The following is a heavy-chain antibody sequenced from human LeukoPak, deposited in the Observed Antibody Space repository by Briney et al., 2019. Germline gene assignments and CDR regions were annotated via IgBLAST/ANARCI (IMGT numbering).Heavy chain of an antibody. J-gene: IGHJ4*02. CDR3: ARDADELRWLVSHFDY. D-gene: IGHD6-19*01. Sequence: PGGSLRLSCAASGFTFSSYAMHWVRQAPGKGLEWVAVISYDGSNKYYADSVKGRFTISRDNSKNTLYLQMNSLRAEDTAVYYCARDADELRWLVSHFDYWGQGTLVTVSS. V-gene: IGHV3-30-3*01. CDR2: ISYDGSNK. CDR1: GFTFSSYA.